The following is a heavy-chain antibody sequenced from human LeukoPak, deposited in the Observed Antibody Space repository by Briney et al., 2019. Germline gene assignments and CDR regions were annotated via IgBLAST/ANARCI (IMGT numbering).Heavy chain of an antibody. CDR3: ARDLAVAGTNYFDF. CDR1: GGSISSYY. V-gene: IGHV4-59*12. Sequence: TSETLSLTCTVSGGSISSYYWSWIRQPPGKGLEWFGYIYYSGSTNYNPSLKSRVTISIDKSKNQFSLGVTSVTAADTAIYYCARDLAVAGTNYFDFWGQGVLVTVSS. CDR2: IYYSGST. J-gene: IGHJ4*02. D-gene: IGHD6-19*01.